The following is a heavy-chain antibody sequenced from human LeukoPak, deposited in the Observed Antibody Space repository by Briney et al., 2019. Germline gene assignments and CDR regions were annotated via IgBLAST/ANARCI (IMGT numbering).Heavy chain of an antibody. J-gene: IGHJ4*02. D-gene: IGHD6-19*01. V-gene: IGHV1-69*06. Sequence: GASVKVSCKAYGGTFSSYAISWVRHAPGQGLEWMGGIIPIFGTAKYTQKFQGRVTITADKSTSTAYMELSSLRSEDTAVYYCVRGHSGWYDYWGQGTLVTVSS. CDR2: IIPIFGTA. CDR1: GGTFSSYA. CDR3: VRGHSGWYDY.